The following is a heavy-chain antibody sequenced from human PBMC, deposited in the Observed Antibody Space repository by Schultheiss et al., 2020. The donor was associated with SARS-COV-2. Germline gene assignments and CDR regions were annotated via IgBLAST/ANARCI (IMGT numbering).Heavy chain of an antibody. Sequence: SQTLSLTCAVYGGSFSGYYWSWIRQHPGKGLEWIGYIYYSGSTYYNPSLKSRVSISMDKSKNQFSLKLSSVTAADTAVYYCAKGTYYYDSSGYYGPPGWFDPWGQGTLVTVSS. V-gene: IGHV4-34*01. J-gene: IGHJ5*02. CDR3: AKGTYYYDSSGYYGPPGWFDP. CDR1: GGSFSGYY. D-gene: IGHD3-22*01. CDR2: IYYSGST.